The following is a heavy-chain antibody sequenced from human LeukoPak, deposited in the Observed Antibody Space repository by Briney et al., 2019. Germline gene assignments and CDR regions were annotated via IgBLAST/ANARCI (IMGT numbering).Heavy chain of an antibody. CDR2: IETGGAST. J-gene: IGHJ4*02. D-gene: IGHD3-3*01. CDR1: GFTFSSYG. Sequence: GGSLRLSCAASGFTFSSYGMSWVRQAPGKGLEWVSAIETGGASTYYADSVKGRFSISRDNAKNTLFLQMSSLRAEDTAVYYCAKDRGILDFWSGYLSYYFDYWGQGTLVTVSS. CDR3: AKDRGILDFWSGYLSYYFDY. V-gene: IGHV3-23*01.